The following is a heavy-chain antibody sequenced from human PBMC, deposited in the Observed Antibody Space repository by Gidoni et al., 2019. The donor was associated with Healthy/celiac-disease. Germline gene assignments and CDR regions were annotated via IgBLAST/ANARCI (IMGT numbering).Heavy chain of an antibody. J-gene: IGHJ4*02. V-gene: IGHV3-73*02. CDR3: TRHDPSGGSCSI. CDR2: IRSKANSYAT. D-gene: IGHD2-15*01. Sequence: EVQLVESGGGLVQPGGSLKLSCAASGFTFSGSAMHWVRKASGKGLEWVGRIRSKANSYATAYAASVKGRFTISRDDSKNTAYLQMNSLKTEDTAVYYCTRHDPSGGSCSIWGQGTLVTVSS. CDR1: GFTFSGSA.